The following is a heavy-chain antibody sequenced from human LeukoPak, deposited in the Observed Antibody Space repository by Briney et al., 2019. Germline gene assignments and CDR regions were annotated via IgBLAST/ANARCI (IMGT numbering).Heavy chain of an antibody. J-gene: IGHJ4*02. Sequence: PGGSLRLSCAVSGFTFSSYWMSWVRQAPGKGLEWVANIKQDGSEKYYVDSVKGRFTISRDNSKNTLYLQMNSLRAEDTAVYYCAKDLDTAMVTFFDYWGQGTLVTVSS. CDR2: IKQDGSEK. D-gene: IGHD5-18*01. V-gene: IGHV3-7*03. CDR1: GFTFSSYW. CDR3: AKDLDTAMVTFFDY.